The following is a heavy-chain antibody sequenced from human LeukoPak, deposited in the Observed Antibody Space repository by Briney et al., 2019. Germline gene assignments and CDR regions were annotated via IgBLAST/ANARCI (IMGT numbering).Heavy chain of an antibody. Sequence: SVKVSCKASGGTFSSYAISWVRQAPGQGLEWMGRIIPIFGTANYAQKFQGRVTITTDESTSTAYMELSSLRSEDTAVYYCARDPITFGGAPMGDGAFVIWGQGTMVTVSS. CDR2: IIPIFGTA. J-gene: IGHJ3*02. CDR3: ARDPITFGGAPMGDGAFVI. D-gene: IGHD3-16*01. V-gene: IGHV1-69*05. CDR1: GGTFSSYA.